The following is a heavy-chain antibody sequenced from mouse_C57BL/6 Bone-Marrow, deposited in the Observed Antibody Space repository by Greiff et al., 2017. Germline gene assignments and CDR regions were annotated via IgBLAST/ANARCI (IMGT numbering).Heavy chain of an antibody. CDR1: GFSLTSYG. V-gene: IGHV2-2*01. Sequence: VKLQESGPGLVQPSQSLSITCPVSGFSLTSYGVHWVRQSPGKGLEWLGVIWSGGSTDYNAAFISRLSISKDNSKSQVFFKMNSLQADDTAIYYCARRGFAYWGQGTLVTVSA. CDR3: ARRGFAY. J-gene: IGHJ3*01. CDR2: IWSGGST.